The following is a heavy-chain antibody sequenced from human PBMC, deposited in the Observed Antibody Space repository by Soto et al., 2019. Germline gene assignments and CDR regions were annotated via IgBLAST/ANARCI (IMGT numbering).Heavy chain of an antibody. CDR3: ARGGSYVGFDS. CDR2: IYYNGST. D-gene: IGHD1-26*01. V-gene: IGHV4-61*08. J-gene: IGHJ4*02. CDR1: GGSITSGGYY. Sequence: SETLSLTCTVSGGSITSGGYYWSWIRQHPGKGLEWIGFIYYNGSTKYNPSLESRVVISVDTSKNQFSLKVPSVTAADTAIYFCARGGSYVGFDSWGQGARVTVSS.